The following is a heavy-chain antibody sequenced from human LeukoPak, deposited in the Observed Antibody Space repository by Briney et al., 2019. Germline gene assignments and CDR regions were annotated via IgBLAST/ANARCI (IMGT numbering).Heavy chain of an antibody. J-gene: IGHJ4*02. CDR1: GYTFTGYY. Sequence: ASVKVSCKASGYTFTGYYMHWVQQAPGQGLEWMGWINPNSGGTNYAQKFQGRVTMTRDTSISTAYMELSRLRSDDTAVYYCARDPIAAAGRVDDYWGQGTLVTVSS. CDR2: INPNSGGT. V-gene: IGHV1-2*02. D-gene: IGHD6-13*01. CDR3: ARDPIAAAGRVDDY.